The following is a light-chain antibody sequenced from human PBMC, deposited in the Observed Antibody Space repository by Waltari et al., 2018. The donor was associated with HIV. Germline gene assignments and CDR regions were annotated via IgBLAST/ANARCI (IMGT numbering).Light chain of an antibody. J-gene: IGLJ3*02. Sequence: QSALTQPATVSGSPGQSITISCTGGSNDVGGYNYVSWYQHLPGKAPKLLIYEVSQRPSGVPARFSGSKSGNTASLTVSGLQAEDEADYHCMSYTGHNRWVFGGGTKLTVL. CDR1: SNDVGGYNY. CDR2: EVS. CDR3: MSYTGHNRWV. V-gene: IGLV2-8*01.